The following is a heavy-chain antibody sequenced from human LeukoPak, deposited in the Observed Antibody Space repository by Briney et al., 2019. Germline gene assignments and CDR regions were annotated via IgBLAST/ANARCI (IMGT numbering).Heavy chain of an antibody. V-gene: IGHV3-66*01. CDR1: GFTFSSYW. D-gene: IGHD3-9*01. CDR2: IYSGGST. J-gene: IGHJ4*02. CDR3: ARAFGSGFDWLSPFDY. Sequence: GGSLRLSCAASGFTFSSYWMSWVRQAPGKGLEWVSVIYSGGSTYYADSVKGRFTISRDNSKNTLYLQMNSLRAEDTAVYYCARAFGSGFDWLSPFDYWGQGTLVTVSS.